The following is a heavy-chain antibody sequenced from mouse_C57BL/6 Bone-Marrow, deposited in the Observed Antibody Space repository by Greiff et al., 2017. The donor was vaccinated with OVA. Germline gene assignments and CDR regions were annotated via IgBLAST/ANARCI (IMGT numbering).Heavy chain of an antibody. CDR2: IYPGSGST. Sequence: VQLQQPGAELVKPGASVKMSCKASGYTFTSYWITWVKQRPGQGLEWIGDIYPGSGSTNYNEKFKSKATLTVDKPSSTAYMQLSSLTSEDSAVYYCARTGITTPLMDYWGQGTSVTVSS. J-gene: IGHJ4*01. CDR1: GYTFTSYW. CDR3: ARTGITTPLMDY. D-gene: IGHD1-1*01. V-gene: IGHV1-55*01.